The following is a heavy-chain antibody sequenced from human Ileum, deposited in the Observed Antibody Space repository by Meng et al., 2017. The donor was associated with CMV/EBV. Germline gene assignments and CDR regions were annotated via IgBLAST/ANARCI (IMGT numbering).Heavy chain of an antibody. J-gene: IGHJ4*02. CDR3: ARASPQRRFLSY. CDR2: INHGGSS. D-gene: IGHD3-3*01. CDR1: GWSFREYH. Sequence: QVQLQQWGAGLLKPSETLSLMCAVYGWSFREYHWSWIRQPPGKGLEWIGEINHGGSSNYNPSLKSRVTISVDRSRNQVSLKLTSVTAADTAVYYCARASPQRRFLSYWGQGTLVTVSS. V-gene: IGHV4-34*01.